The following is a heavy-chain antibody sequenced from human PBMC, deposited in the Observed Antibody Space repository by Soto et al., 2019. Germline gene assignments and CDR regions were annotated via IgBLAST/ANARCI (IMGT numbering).Heavy chain of an antibody. CDR3: ARGGYFGTSGMDV. V-gene: IGHV3-30-3*01. Sequence: GGSLRLSCAASGFTFSSYAMHWVRQAPGKGLEWVAVISYDGSNKYYADSVKGRFTISRDNSKNTLYLQMNSLRAEDTAVYYCARGGYFGTSGMDVWGQGTTVTVSS. J-gene: IGHJ6*02. CDR1: GFTFSSYA. D-gene: IGHD2-2*03. CDR2: ISYDGSNK.